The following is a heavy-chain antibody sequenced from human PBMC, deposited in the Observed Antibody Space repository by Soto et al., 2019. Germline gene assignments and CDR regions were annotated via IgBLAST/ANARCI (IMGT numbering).Heavy chain of an antibody. J-gene: IGHJ4*02. CDR1: GFTFRSYV. D-gene: IGHD3-16*01. CDR3: ARWGTTGGLDV. CDR2: TSYDGSNN. Sequence: QVQLVESGGGVVQPGTSLRLSCVGSGFTFRSYVIHWVRQAPGKGLEWVALTSYDGSNNFYGDSVKGRFTISRDNSRKTVELQMDSLRLEDTAPYYCARWGTTGGLDVWGQGTLVSVSS. V-gene: IGHV3-33*05.